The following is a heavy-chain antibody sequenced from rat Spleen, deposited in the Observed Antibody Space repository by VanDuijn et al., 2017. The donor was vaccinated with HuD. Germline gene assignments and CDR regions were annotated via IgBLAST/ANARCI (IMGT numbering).Heavy chain of an antibody. CDR2: MWSGGST. Sequence: QVQLKESGPGLVQPSETLSLTCTVSGFSLTSYNVHWVRQPPGKGLEWMGVMWSGGSTDYNSALKSRLSLSRDTSKNQFFLKMNSLKREDTTTYYCARERYGSPFGYWGQGVMVTVSS. CDR3: ARERYGSPFGY. V-gene: IGHV2-45*01. D-gene: IGHD1-8*01. CDR1: GFSLTSYN. J-gene: IGHJ2*01.